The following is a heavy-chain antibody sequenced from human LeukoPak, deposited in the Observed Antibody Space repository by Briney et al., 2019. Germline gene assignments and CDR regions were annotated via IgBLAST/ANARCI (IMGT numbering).Heavy chain of an antibody. J-gene: IGHJ4*02. D-gene: IGHD1-26*01. CDR2: ISGSGGST. V-gene: IGHV3-23*01. CDR1: GFTFSSYA. Sequence: GGSLRLTCAASGFTFSSYAMSWVRQAPGKGLEWVSAISGSGGSTYYADSVKGRFTISRDNSKNTLYLQMNSLRAEDTAVYYCAKDLLVRELLFDYWGQGTLVTVSS. CDR3: AKDLLVRELLFDY.